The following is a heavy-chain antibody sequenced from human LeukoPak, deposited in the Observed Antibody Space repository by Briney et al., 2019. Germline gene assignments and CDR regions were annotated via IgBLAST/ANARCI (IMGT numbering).Heavy chain of an antibody. CDR2: MNPNNGNT. V-gene: IGHV1-8*01. J-gene: IGHJ4*02. CDR3: TRSVRNGHIDY. Sequence: GASVKVSCMASGYTFTSYDINWVRQATGQGLEWMGWMNPNNGNTGYAQKFQGRVTMTRSTSISTAYMELSSLRFEDTAVYYCTRSVRNGHIDYWGQGTLVTVSS. CDR1: GYTFTSYD. D-gene: IGHD2-21*01.